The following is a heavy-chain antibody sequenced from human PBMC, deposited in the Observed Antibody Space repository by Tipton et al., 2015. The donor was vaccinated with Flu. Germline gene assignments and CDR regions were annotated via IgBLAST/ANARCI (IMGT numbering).Heavy chain of an antibody. Sequence: LRFSCTVSGGSISSYYWSWIRQPPGKGLEWIGYIYNSGSTNYNPSLKSRVTMSVDPSKNQFSLKLTSVTAADTAVYYCARHDYSNYVSEPRNWFDLWGQGTLVTVSS. V-gene: IGHV4-59*08. CDR2: IYNSGST. CDR1: GGSISSYY. J-gene: IGHJ5*02. D-gene: IGHD4-11*01. CDR3: ARHDYSNYVSEPRNWFDL.